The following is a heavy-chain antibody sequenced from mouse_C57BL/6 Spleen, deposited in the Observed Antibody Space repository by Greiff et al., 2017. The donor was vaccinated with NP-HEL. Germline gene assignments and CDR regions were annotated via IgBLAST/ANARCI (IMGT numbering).Heavy chain of an antibody. V-gene: IGHV1-22*01. CDR1: GYTFTDYN. J-gene: IGHJ2*01. D-gene: IGHD1-1*01. CDR3: ARGGPYGSFDY. Sequence: EVKLQESGPELVKPGASVKMSCKASGYTFTDYNMHWVKQSHGKSLEWIGYINPNNGGTSYNQKFKGKATLTVNKSSSTAYMELRSLTSEDSAVYYCARGGPYGSFDYWGQGTTLTVSS. CDR2: INPNNGGT.